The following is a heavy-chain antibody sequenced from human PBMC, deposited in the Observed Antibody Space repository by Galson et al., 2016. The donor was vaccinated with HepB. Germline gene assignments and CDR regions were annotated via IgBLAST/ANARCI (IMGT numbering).Heavy chain of an antibody. V-gene: IGHV1-18*01. Sequence: SVKVSCKASGYTFASYGISWVRQAPGQGLEWMGWISAYNGNTNYAQKLQGRVTMTTDISTSTAYMELRSLRSDDTAVYYCARDWLVAVFDYWGQGTLVTVSS. J-gene: IGHJ4*02. CDR1: GYTFASYG. CDR3: ARDWLVAVFDY. D-gene: IGHD6-19*01. CDR2: ISAYNGNT.